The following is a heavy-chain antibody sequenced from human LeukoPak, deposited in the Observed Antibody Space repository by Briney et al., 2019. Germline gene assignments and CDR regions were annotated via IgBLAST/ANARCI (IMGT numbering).Heavy chain of an antibody. V-gene: IGHV4-39*01. CDR1: GGSISSSSYY. D-gene: IGHD3-22*01. Sequence: SETLSLTRTVSGGSISSSSYYWGWIRQPPGKGLEWIGSIYYSGSTYYNPSLKSRVTISVDTSKNQFSLKLSSVTAADTAVYYCAVYDSSGYWFDYWGQGTLVTVSS. J-gene: IGHJ4*02. CDR3: AVYDSSGYWFDY. CDR2: IYYSGST.